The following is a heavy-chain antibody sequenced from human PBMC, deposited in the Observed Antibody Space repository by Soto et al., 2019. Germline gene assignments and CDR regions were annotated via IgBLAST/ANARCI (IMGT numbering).Heavy chain of an antibody. V-gene: IGHV3-21*01. Sequence: PGGSLRLSCAASGFTFSSYSMNWVRQAPGKGLEWVSSISSSSSYIYYADSVKGRFTISRDNAKNSLYLQMNSLRAEDTAVYYCARDPTAHYYGSGSYPTTFDPWGQGTLVTVSS. CDR2: ISSSSSYI. CDR3: ARDPTAHYYGSGSYPTTFDP. D-gene: IGHD3-10*01. CDR1: GFTFSSYS. J-gene: IGHJ5*02.